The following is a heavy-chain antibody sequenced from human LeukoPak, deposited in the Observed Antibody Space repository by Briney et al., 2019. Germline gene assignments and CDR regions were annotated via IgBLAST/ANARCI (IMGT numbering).Heavy chain of an antibody. D-gene: IGHD6-19*01. CDR3: ARQRQWLVPYYFDY. V-gene: IGHV4-39*01. CDR1: GGSISSSSYY. J-gene: IGHJ4*02. CDR2: IYYSGST. Sequence: SETLSLTCTVSGGSISSSSYYWGWIRQPPGKGLEWIGSIYYSGSTYYNPSLKSRVTISVDTSKNQFSLKLSSVTAADTAVYYCARQRQWLVPYYFDYWGQGTLVTVSS.